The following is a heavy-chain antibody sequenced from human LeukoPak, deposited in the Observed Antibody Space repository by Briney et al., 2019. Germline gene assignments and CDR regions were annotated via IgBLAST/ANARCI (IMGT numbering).Heavy chain of an antibody. CDR2: IIPIFGTA. V-gene: IGHV1-69*05. CDR3: ARSWELLTPDAFDI. J-gene: IGHJ3*02. Sequence: ASVKVSCKASGGTFSSYAISWVRQAPGQGLEWMGGIIPIFGTANYAQKFQGRVTITTDESTSTAYMELSSLRPEDTAVYYCARSWELLTPDAFDIWGQGTMVTVSS. CDR1: GGTFSSYA. D-gene: IGHD1-26*01.